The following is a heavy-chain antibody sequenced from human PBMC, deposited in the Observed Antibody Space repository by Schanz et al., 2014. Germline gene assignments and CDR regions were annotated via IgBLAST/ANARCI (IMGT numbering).Heavy chain of an antibody. D-gene: IGHD6-13*01. CDR2: VCYDGSKK. J-gene: IGHJ6*02. CDR1: GFTFNDYA. CDR3: ARDRQQLVGRIGYYYGMDV. Sequence: QVQLVESGGGVVQPGRSLKLSCAASGFTFNDYAMHWVRQAPGKGLEWVAVVCYDGSKKYYADSVKGRFTTSRDNSKNTMYLQMNSLRAEDTAVYYCARDRQQLVGRIGYYYGMDVWGQGTTVTVSS. V-gene: IGHV3-30*04.